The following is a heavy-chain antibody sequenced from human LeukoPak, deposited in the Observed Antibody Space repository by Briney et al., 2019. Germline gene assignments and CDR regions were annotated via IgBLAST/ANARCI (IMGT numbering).Heavy chain of an antibody. D-gene: IGHD6-13*01. CDR2: IIPIFGTA. Sequence: ASVKVSCKASGGTFSSYAISWVRQAPGQGLEWKGGIIPIFGTANYAQKFQGRVTITTDESTSTAYMKLSSLRSEDTAVYYCARGAGYSIVNWFDPWGQGTLVTVSS. CDR1: GGTFSSYA. CDR3: ARGAGYSIVNWFDP. V-gene: IGHV1-69*05. J-gene: IGHJ5*02.